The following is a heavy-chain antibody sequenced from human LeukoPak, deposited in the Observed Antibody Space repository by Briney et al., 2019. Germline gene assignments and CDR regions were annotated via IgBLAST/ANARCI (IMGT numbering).Heavy chain of an antibody. CDR3: ARVRGVYSSSWNRYYFDY. CDR1: GYTFNSYD. Sequence: ASVKVSCKASGYTFNSYDINWVRQATGQGLEWMGWMNPNSGNTGYAQKFQGRVTMTRNTSISTAYMELSSLRSEDTAVYYCARVRGVYSSSWNRYYFDYWGQGTLVTVSS. V-gene: IGHV1-8*01. CDR2: MNPNSGNT. D-gene: IGHD6-13*01. J-gene: IGHJ4*02.